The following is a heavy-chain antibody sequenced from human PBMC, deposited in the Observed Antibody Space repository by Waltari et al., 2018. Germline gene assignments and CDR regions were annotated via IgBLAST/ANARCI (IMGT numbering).Heavy chain of an antibody. V-gene: IGHV3-21*01. CDR1: GFTFSSHS. CDR2: ISSSSSYI. CDR3: ARDGVSSSWPFDY. D-gene: IGHD6-13*01. J-gene: IGHJ4*02. Sequence: EVQLVESGGGLVKPGGSLRLSGAASGFTFSSHSMNWVRRAPGKGLEWVSSISSSSSYIYYADSVKGRFTISRDNAKNSLYLQMNSLRAEDTAVYYCARDGVSSSWPFDYWGQGTLVTVSS.